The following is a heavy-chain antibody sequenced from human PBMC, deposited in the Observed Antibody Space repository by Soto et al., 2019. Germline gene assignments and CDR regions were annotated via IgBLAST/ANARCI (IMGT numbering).Heavy chain of an antibody. J-gene: IGHJ3*02. CDR1: GYTFTSYG. CDR3: ARAKEVVYYFDDAFDI. V-gene: IGHV1-18*01. CDR2: ISAYNGNT. D-gene: IGHD3-9*01. Sequence: QVQLVQSGAEVKKPGASVKVSCKASGYTFTSYGISWVRQAPGQGLEWMGWISAYNGNTNYAQKLQGRVTMTTDTXTXXAYMELRSLRSDDTAVYYCARAKEVVYYFDDAFDIWGQGTMVTVSS.